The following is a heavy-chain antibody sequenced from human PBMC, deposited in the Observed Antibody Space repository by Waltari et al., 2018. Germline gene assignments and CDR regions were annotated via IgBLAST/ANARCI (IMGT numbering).Heavy chain of an antibody. CDR3: ARDPAYGALDY. CDR2: IKEDGSQK. J-gene: IGHJ4*02. Sequence: EVQLVESGGGLVQPGGSLRLSCAASGFTFRTSYMTWIRQAPGKGLEWVAIIKEDGSQKSYVDSVKGRFTISRDNAKNSLYLQMNSLRVEDTAVYYCARDPAYGALDYWGQGTQVTVSS. D-gene: IGHD3-10*01. CDR1: GFTFRTSY. V-gene: IGHV3-7*01.